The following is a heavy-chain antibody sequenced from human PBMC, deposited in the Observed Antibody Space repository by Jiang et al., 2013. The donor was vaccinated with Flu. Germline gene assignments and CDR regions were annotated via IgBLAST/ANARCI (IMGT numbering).Heavy chain of an antibody. Sequence: KPTQTLTLTCTVSGFSLSNARMGVSWIRQPPGKALEWLAHIFSNDEKSYSTSLKSRLTISKDTSKSQVVLTMTNMDPVDTATYYCARILGTRGYGDYGLGYFDLWGRGTLVTVSS. D-gene: IGHD4-17*01. CDR1: GFSLSNARMG. CDR3: ARILGTRGYGDYGLGYFDL. J-gene: IGHJ2*01. CDR2: IFSNDEK. V-gene: IGHV2-26*01.